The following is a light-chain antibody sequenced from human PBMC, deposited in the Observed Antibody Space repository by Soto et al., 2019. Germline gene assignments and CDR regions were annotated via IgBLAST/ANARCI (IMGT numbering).Light chain of an antibody. CDR1: QSVSNTY. CDR3: QHYCSSPPMYT. J-gene: IGKJ2*01. CDR2: GAS. V-gene: IGKV3-20*01. Sequence: EIVLTQSPGTLSLSPGERATLSCRASQSVSNTYLAWYQQQPGQAPRLLIYGASSRATGIPDRFSGSGSGTDFTLTISRLEPEDFAVYYCQHYCSSPPMYTFGQGTKLEIK.